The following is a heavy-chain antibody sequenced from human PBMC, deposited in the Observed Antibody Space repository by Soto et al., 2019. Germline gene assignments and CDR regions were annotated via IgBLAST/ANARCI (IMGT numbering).Heavy chain of an antibody. Sequence: GGSLRLSCAASGFTFSSYGMHWVRQAPGKGLEWVAVISYDGSNKYYADSVKGRFTISRDNSKNTLYLQMNSLRAEDTAVYYCARGPLYSSGWYVGYFDYWGQGTLVTVSS. D-gene: IGHD6-19*01. CDR1: GFTFSSYG. CDR3: ARGPLYSSGWYVGYFDY. J-gene: IGHJ4*02. CDR2: ISYDGSNK. V-gene: IGHV3-30*03.